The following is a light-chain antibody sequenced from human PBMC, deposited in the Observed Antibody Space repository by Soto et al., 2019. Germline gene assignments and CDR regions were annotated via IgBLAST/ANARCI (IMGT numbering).Light chain of an antibody. V-gene: IGKV3-20*01. CDR3: KQYGSSPWT. CDR1: QSVSSTY. CDR2: GAS. Sequence: EIVLTQSPGTLSLSPGERATLSCRASQSVSSTYLAWYQQKPGQAPRLLIYGASRRATDTPDRFSGSGSGTDFTISISRLAPEDFHVYYCKQYGSSPWTFGQGTKVEIK. J-gene: IGKJ1*01.